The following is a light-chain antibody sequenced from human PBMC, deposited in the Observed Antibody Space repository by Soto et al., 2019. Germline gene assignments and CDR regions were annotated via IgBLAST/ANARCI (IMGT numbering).Light chain of an antibody. J-gene: IGLJ1*01. CDR2: GNS. CDR3: QSYDSSLSGDYV. Sequence: QSVLTQPPSVSGAPGQRVTISCTGSSSNIGAGYDVHWYQQLPGTAPKLLIYGNSNRPSGVPERFSGSKSGTSASLAITGLQAEDEADYYCQSYDSSLSGDYVFGTGTKVTVL. V-gene: IGLV1-40*01. CDR1: SSNIGAGYD.